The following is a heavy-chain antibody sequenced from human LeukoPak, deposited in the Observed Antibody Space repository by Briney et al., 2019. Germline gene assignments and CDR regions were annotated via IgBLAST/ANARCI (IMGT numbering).Heavy chain of an antibody. CDR3: AREYRGEYYFAY. CDR2: IYSGGST. J-gene: IGHJ4*02. Sequence: PGGSLRHSCAASGFTVSSNYMSWVRQAPGKGLEWVSVIYSGGSTYYADSVKGRFTISRDNSKNTLYLQMNSLRAEDTAVYYCAREYRGEYYFAYWGQGTLVTVSS. V-gene: IGHV3-66*01. CDR1: GFTVSSNY. D-gene: IGHD3-10*01.